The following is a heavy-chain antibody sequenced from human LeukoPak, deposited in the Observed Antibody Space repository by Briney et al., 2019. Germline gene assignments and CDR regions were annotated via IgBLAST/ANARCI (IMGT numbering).Heavy chain of an antibody. CDR1: GGSISSGGYY. J-gene: IGHJ4*02. CDR3: ARGRWELLPFDY. Sequence: SSQTLSLTCTVSGGSISSGGYYWSWIRQPPGKGLEWIGYIYHSGSTYYNPSLKSRVTISVDRSKNQFSLKLSSVTAADTAVYYCARGRWELLPFDYWGQGTLVTVSS. D-gene: IGHD1-26*01. V-gene: IGHV4-30-2*01. CDR2: IYHSGST.